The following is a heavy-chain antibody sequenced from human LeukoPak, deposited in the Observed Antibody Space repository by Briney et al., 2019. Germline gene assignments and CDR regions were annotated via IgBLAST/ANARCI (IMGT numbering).Heavy chain of an antibody. CDR3: ARDPKRYYFDS. D-gene: IGHD1-14*01. CDR1: GFTFSDYY. J-gene: IGHJ4*02. Sequence: GGSLRLSCAASGFTFSDYYMSWIRQAPGKGLEWVSYISSSGSTIYYADSVKGRFTISRDNAKNSLYLQMNSLRAEDTAVDYFARDPKRYYFDSWGRGTLVTVSS. CDR2: ISSSGSTI. V-gene: IGHV3-11*01.